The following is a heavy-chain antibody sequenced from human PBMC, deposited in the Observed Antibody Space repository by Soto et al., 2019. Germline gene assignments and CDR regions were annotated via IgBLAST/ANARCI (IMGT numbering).Heavy chain of an antibody. CDR3: ARARGWLPSHFDY. D-gene: IGHD3-22*01. CDR2: INPSGGST. J-gene: IGHJ4*02. V-gene: IGHV1-46*01. Sequence: ASVKVSCEAPADTFTSYYMHWVRQAPGQGLEWMGIINPSGGSTSYAQKFQGRVTMTRDTSTSTVYMELSSLRSEDTAVYYCARARGWLPSHFDYWGQGTLVTVSS. CDR1: ADTFTSYY.